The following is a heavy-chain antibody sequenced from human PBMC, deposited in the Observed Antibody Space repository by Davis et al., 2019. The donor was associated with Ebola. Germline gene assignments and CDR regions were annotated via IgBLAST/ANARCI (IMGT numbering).Heavy chain of an antibody. D-gene: IGHD6-6*01. V-gene: IGHV6-1*01. Sequence: SQTLSLTCAISGDSVSSNSAAWNWIRQSPSRGLEWLGRTYYRSKWYNDYAVSVKSRITINPDTSKNQFSLKLSSVTAADTAVYYCARVLGYSSSYPFDYWGQGTLVTVSS. CDR1: GDSVSSNSAA. CDR2: TYYRSKWYN. J-gene: IGHJ4*02. CDR3: ARVLGYSSSYPFDY.